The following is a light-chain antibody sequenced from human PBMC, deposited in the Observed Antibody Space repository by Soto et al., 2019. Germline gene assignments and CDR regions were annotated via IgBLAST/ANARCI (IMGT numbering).Light chain of an antibody. J-gene: IGKJ1*01. CDR3: QQGYSSRRT. Sequence: DIQMTQSPSSLSASVGDRVTITCRASQNIRSYLNWYQQKPGKAPQLLIYATSSLQTGVPSRFSASGSGTDFSLVIRDLQPEDSATYSCQQGYSSRRTSGRGTKVEI. CDR1: QNIRSY. V-gene: IGKV1-39*01. CDR2: ATS.